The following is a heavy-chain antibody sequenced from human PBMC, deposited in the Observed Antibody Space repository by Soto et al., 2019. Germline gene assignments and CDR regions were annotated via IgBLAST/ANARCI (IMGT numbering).Heavy chain of an antibody. CDR2: IYYSGST. CDR3: ARGSEWYYYDSSGYYYFDY. D-gene: IGHD3-22*01. V-gene: IGHV4-59*01. CDR1: GGSISSYY. Sequence: SETLSLTCTVSGGSISSYYWSWIRQPPGKGLEWIGYIYYSGSTNYNPSLKSRVTISVDTSKNQFSLKLSSVTAADTAVYYCARGSEWYYYDSSGYYYFDYWGQGTLVTVSS. J-gene: IGHJ4*02.